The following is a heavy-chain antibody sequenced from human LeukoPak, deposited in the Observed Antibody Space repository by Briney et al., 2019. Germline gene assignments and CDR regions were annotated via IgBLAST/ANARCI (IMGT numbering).Heavy chain of an antibody. V-gene: IGHV1-69*05. J-gene: IGHJ5*02. CDR2: IIPIFGTA. CDR1: GGTFSSYA. CDR3: ARDSSSWYEYNWFDP. Sequence: ASVKVSCKASGGTFSSYAISWVRQAAGQGLEWMGGIIPIFGTANYAQKFQGRVTITTDESTSTAYMELSSLRSEDTAVYYCARDSSSWYEYNWFDPWGQGTLVTVSS. D-gene: IGHD6-13*01.